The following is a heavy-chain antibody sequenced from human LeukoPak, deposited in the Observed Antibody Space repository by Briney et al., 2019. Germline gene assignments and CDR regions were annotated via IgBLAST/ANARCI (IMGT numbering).Heavy chain of an antibody. CDR3: TSRFLVGAIDFDY. J-gene: IGHJ4*02. CDR2: IRSKANSYAT. D-gene: IGHD1-26*01. Sequence: PGGSLRLSCAASGSTFSGSAMHWVRQASGKGLEWVGRIRSKANSYATAYAASVKGRFTISRDDSKNTAYLQMNSLKTEDTAVYYCTSRFLVGAIDFDYWGQGTLVTVSS. V-gene: IGHV3-73*01. CDR1: GSTFSGSA.